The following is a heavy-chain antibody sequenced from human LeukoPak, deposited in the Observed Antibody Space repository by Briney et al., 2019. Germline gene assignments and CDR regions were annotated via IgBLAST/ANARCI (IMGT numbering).Heavy chain of an antibody. J-gene: IGHJ4*02. V-gene: IGHV4-34*01. CDR3: ASDDSSGYTTFDY. Sequence: SETLSLTCAVYGGSFSGYYWSWIRQPPGKGLEWIGEINHSGSTNYNPSLKSRVTISVDTSKNQFSLKLSSVTAADTAVYYRASDDSSGYTTFDYWGQGTLVTVSS. CDR2: INHSGST. D-gene: IGHD3-22*01. CDR1: GGSFSGYY.